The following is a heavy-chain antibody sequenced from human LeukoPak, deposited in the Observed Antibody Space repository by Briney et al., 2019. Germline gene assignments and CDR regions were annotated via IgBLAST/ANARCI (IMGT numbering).Heavy chain of an antibody. CDR1: GFTFSIYW. D-gene: IGHD5-12*01. Sequence: GSLRLSCAASGFTFSIYWMSWIRQPAGKGLEWIGRIYTSGSTNYNPSLKSRVTMSVDTSKNQFSLKLSSVTAADTAVYYCARDRPDIVATIRQARDAFDIWGQGTMVTVSS. CDR3: ARDRPDIVATIRQARDAFDI. J-gene: IGHJ3*02. V-gene: IGHV4-4*07. CDR2: IYTSGST.